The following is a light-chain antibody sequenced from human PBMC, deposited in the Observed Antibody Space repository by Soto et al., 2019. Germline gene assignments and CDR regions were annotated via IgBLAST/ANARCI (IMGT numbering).Light chain of an antibody. V-gene: IGKV3D-20*02. CDR2: DAS. J-gene: IGKJ4*01. Sequence: IVLTQYPGTLSLTPCERATLSCRASQSVSSTYLAWYQQKPGQAPRLLIYDASNRATGIPARFSGSGSGTDFTLTINSLEPEDVAVYYCQQRSYLFTFGGGTKVDIK. CDR1: QSVSSTY. CDR3: QQRSYLFT.